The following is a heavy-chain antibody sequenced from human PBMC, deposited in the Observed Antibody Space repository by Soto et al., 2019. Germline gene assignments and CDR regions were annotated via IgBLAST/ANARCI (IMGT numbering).Heavy chain of an antibody. CDR3: ARGRYCLTGRCFPNWFDS. CDR2: IYKSATT. Sequence: QVQLLESGPGLVKPSQTLSLTCSVSGDSISTVDYFWAWIRQPPGQALEYIGYIYKSATTYYNPSFESRVAISLDTSKSQSSLNVPSVTAADTAVYFCARGRYCLTGRCFPNWFDSWGQGTLVTVSS. J-gene: IGHJ5*01. D-gene: IGHD2-15*01. V-gene: IGHV4-30-4*01. CDR1: GDSISTVDYF.